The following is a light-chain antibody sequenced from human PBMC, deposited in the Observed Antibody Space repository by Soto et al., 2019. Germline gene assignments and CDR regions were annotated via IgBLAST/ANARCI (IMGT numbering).Light chain of an antibody. V-gene: IGLV2-14*03. Sequence: QSALTQPASVSGSPGQSITISCTGTSSDVGGYNYVSWYQQHPDKAPKLVIYDVSNRPSGVSNRFSASKSGNTASLTISWLQAEDEADYYCISYTRSGTRVFGGGTKVTVL. J-gene: IGLJ3*02. CDR1: SSDVGGYNY. CDR2: DVS. CDR3: ISYTRSGTRV.